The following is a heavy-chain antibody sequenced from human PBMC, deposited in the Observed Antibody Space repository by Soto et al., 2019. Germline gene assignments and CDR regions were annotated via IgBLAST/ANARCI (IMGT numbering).Heavy chain of an antibody. D-gene: IGHD6-6*01. CDR1: GVTISSLN. CDR2: IHSSGST. J-gene: IGHJ6*01. CDR3: ALVAARRSFGIDV. V-gene: IGHV4-4*07. Sequence: SETLSLTCTASGVTISSLNWSWIWQPAGKGLEWIGRIHSSGSTNQNPSLKSRVTLSVDTSNNPFSLRVSSVTPADTAVYYCALVAARRSFGIDVWRVRTRDTVSS.